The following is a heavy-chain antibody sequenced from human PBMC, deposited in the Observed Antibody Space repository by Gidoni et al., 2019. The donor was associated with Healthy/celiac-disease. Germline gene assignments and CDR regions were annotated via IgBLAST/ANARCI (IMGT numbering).Heavy chain of an antibody. D-gene: IGHD3-10*01. Sequence: QVQLVQSGAEVKKPGASVKVSCKASGYTFTGYYMHWVRQAPGQGLEWMGWINPNSGGTNYAQKFQGRVTMTRDTSISTAYMELSRLRSDDTAVYYCARELLWFGELLGGMDVWGQGTTVTVSS. J-gene: IGHJ6*02. CDR3: ARELLWFGELLGGMDV. CDR2: INPNSGGT. CDR1: GYTFTGYY. V-gene: IGHV1-2*02.